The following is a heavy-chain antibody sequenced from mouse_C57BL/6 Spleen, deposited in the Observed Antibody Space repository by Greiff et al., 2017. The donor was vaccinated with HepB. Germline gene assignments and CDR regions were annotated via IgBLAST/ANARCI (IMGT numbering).Heavy chain of an antibody. J-gene: IGHJ1*03. CDR1: GFTFSSYA. CDR3: ARMDYGSSFHWYFDV. Sequence: DVKLVESGGGLVKPGGSLKLSCAASGFTFSSYAMSWVRQTPEKRLEWVATISDGGSYTYYPDNVKGRFTISRDNAKNNLYLQMSHLKSEDTAMYYCARMDYGSSFHWYFDVWGTGTTVTVSS. V-gene: IGHV5-4*03. D-gene: IGHD1-1*01. CDR2: ISDGGSYT.